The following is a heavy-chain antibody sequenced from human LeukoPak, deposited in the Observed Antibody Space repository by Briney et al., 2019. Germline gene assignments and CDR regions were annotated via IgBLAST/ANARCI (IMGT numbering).Heavy chain of an antibody. D-gene: IGHD4-23*01. CDR1: GFAFSDYW. J-gene: IGHJ4*02. Sequence: GGSLRLSCAASGFAFSDYWMSWVRQAPGKGLEWVANIKQDGSDKYYVDSVKGRFIISRDNANNSLYLQMNSLRAEDTAVYYCARVYGGVHWGQGALVTVSS. CDR3: ARVYGGVH. V-gene: IGHV3-7*04. CDR2: IKQDGSDK.